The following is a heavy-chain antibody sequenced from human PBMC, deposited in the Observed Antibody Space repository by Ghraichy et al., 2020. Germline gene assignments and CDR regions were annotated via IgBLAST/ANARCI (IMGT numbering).Heavy chain of an antibody. CDR3: ARARKRYNWNYPGDY. D-gene: IGHD1-7*01. J-gene: IGHJ4*02. Sequence: SQTLSLTCAVYGGSFSGYYWSWIRQPPGKGLEWIGEINHSGSTNYNPSLKSRVTISVDTSKNQFSLKLSSVTAADTAVYYCARARKRYNWNYPGDYWGQGTLVTVSS. CDR1: GGSFSGYY. CDR2: INHSGST. V-gene: IGHV4-34*01.